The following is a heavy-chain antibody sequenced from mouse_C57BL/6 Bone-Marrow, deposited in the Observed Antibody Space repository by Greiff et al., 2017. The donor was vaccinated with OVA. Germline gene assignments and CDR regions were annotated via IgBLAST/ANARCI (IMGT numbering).Heavy chain of an antibody. CDR1: GYTFTDYE. CDR2: IDPETGGT. D-gene: IGHD2-5*01. J-gene: IGHJ2*01. V-gene: IGHV1-15*01. CDR3: TRSDSNYGDFDY. Sequence: QVQLQQSGAELVRPGASVTLSCKASGYTFTDYEMHWVKQTPVHGLEWIGAIDPETGGTAYNQKFKGKAILTADNSSSTAYMELRSLTSEDSAVYYCTRSDSNYGDFDYWGQGTTLTVSS.